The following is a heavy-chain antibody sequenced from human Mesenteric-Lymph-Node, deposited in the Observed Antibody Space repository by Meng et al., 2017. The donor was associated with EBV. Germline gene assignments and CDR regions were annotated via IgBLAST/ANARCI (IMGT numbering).Heavy chain of an antibody. D-gene: IGHD2-21*02. CDR1: GDSVSSNSAA. CDR3: ARDRGDSGLDY. J-gene: IGHJ4*02. V-gene: IGHV6-1*01. Sequence: QAGPGLVKPSQTLSLTCGISGDSVSSNSAAWKWIRQSPSRGLEWLGRTYYRSKWYNDYAVSVKSRITINTETSKNQLSLQLSSVTPEDTAVYYCARDRGDSGLDYWGQGTLVTVSS. CDR2: TYYRSKWYN.